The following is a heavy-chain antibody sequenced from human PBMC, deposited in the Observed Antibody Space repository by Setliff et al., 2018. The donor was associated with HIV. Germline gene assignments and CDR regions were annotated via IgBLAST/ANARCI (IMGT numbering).Heavy chain of an antibody. CDR3: ARFTVVVFGAGEPSWFDP. D-gene: IGHD2-15*01. J-gene: IGHJ5*02. V-gene: IGHV4-39*07. CDR2: IYYSGST. CDR1: GGSISSSSYY. Sequence: SETLSLTCTVSGGSISSSSYYWGWIRQPPGKGLEWIGSIYYSGSTYYNPSLKSRVTISVDTSKNQFSLKLSSVTAADTAIYFCARFTVVVFGAGEPSWFDPWGQGILVT.